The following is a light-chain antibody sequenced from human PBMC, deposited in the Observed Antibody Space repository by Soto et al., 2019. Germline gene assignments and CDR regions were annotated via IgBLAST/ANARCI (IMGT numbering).Light chain of an antibody. V-gene: IGKV1-27*01. CDR2: DAS. CDR1: QVITNF. Sequence: DIQMTQSPSSLSASVGDRVTITCRASQVITNFLAWYQQKPGKVPKVLIYDASTLQSGVPSRFSGSGFGTDFTLTISSLQPEDIATYYCQKYNSAPLTFGGGTKVDIK. J-gene: IGKJ4*01. CDR3: QKYNSAPLT.